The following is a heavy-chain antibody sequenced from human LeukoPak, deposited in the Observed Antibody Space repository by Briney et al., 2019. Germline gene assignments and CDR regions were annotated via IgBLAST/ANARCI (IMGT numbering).Heavy chain of an antibody. Sequence: XCKASGYTFTSYGISWVRQAPGQGLEWMGWISAYNGNTNYAQKLQGRVTMTTDTSTSTAYMELRSLRSDDTAVYYCARDGSYYDSSGYYWAYYFDYWGQGTLVTVSS. D-gene: IGHD3-22*01. CDR3: ARDGSYYDSSGYYWAYYFDY. V-gene: IGHV1-18*01. CDR2: ISAYNGNT. J-gene: IGHJ4*02. CDR1: GYTFTSYG.